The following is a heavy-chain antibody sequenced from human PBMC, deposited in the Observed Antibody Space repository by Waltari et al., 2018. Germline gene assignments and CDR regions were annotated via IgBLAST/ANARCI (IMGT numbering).Heavy chain of an antibody. J-gene: IGHJ4*02. D-gene: IGHD5-18*01. Sequence: QLQLQESGPGLVKPSETLSLTCTVSGGSISSSSYYWGWIRQPPGKGLEWIGSIYYSGSTDYNPSLKSRVTISVDTSKNQFSLKLSSVTAADTAVYYCARGDSSTLYFDYWGQGTLVTVSS. CDR1: GGSISSSSYY. V-gene: IGHV4-39*01. CDR2: IYYSGST. CDR3: ARGDSSTLYFDY.